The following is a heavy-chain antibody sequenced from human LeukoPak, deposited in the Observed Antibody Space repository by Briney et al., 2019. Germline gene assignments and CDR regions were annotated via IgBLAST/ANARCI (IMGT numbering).Heavy chain of an antibody. D-gene: IGHD2-2*01. V-gene: IGHV3-23*01. CDR3: AKDRSSSTSCSNY. CDR2: VTRSSSNT. Sequence: GGSLRLSCAASGFNFSNYAMTWVRQAPGKGLEWVSGVTRSSSNTYYADSVKGRFTISRDNSKNTLYLEMNSLRVEDTAIYYCAKDRSSSTSCSNYWGRGTLVTVSS. CDR1: GFNFSNYA. J-gene: IGHJ4*02.